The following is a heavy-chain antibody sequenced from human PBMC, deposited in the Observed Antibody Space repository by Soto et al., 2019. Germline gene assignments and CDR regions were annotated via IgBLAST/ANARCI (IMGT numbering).Heavy chain of an antibody. Sequence: ASVKVSCKASGYTFTSYAMHWVRQAPGQRLERMGWINAGNGNTKYSQKFQGRVTITRDTSASTAYMELSSLRSEDTAVYYCAKVDTAMVSRYYYYGMDVWGQGTTVTVSS. D-gene: IGHD5-18*01. CDR2: INAGNGNT. CDR3: AKVDTAMVSRYYYYGMDV. CDR1: GYTFTSYA. V-gene: IGHV1-3*01. J-gene: IGHJ6*02.